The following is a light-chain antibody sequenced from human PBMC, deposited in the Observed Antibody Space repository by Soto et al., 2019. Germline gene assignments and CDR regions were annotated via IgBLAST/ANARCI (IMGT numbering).Light chain of an antibody. Sequence: QSVLTQPASVSGSPGQSITISCTGTSSDVGGYNYVSWYQQHQGKAPKLMIYDVSNRPPGVSNRFSGSKSGNTASLTISGRQAEDEADYYCSSYTSSSTRVFGTGTKLTVL. J-gene: IGLJ1*01. CDR3: SSYTSSSTRV. CDR1: SSDVGGYNY. CDR2: DVS. V-gene: IGLV2-14*01.